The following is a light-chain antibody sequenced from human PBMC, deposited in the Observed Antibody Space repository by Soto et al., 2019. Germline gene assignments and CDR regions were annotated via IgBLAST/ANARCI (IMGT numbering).Light chain of an antibody. V-gene: IGKV1-5*01. Sequence: DIQMTQSPSTLSASAGDSVTITCRASQTISNRLAWYQQQSGRAPKVLIYDASSLESGVPSRFSGRGSGTEFTVTISSLLPDDFATYYCQQYNSYPWTFGQGTKVEIK. CDR1: QTISNR. J-gene: IGKJ1*01. CDR3: QQYNSYPWT. CDR2: DAS.